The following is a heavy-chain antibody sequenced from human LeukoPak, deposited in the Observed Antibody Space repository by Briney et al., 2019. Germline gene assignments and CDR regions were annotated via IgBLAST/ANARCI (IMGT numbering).Heavy chain of an antibody. D-gene: IGHD3-22*01. CDR3: ARRDRGIVVDY. CDR2: INHSGST. Sequence: SETLSLTCAVYGGSFSGYYWSWIRQPPGEGLEWIGEINHSGSTNYNPSLKSRVTISVDTSKNQFSLKLSSVTAADTAVYYCARRDRGIVVDYWGQGTLVTVSS. V-gene: IGHV4-34*01. CDR1: GGSFSGYY. J-gene: IGHJ4*02.